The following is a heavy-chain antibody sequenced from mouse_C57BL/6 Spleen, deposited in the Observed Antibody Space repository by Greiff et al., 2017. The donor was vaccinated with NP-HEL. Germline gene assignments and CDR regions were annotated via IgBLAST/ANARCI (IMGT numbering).Heavy chain of an antibody. J-gene: IGHJ2*01. CDR2: INPNNGGT. CDR3: ARRVPFDY. V-gene: IGHV1-26*01. Sequence: RVESGASVKISCKASGYTFTDYYMNWVKQSHGKSLEWIGDINPNNGGTSYNQKFKGKATLTVDKSSSTAYMELRSLTSEDSAVYYCARRVPFDYWGQGTTLTVSS. CDR1: GYTFTDYY.